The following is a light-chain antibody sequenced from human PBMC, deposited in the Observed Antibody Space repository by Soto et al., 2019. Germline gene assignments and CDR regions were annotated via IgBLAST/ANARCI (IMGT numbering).Light chain of an antibody. CDR3: QQYDSYPIT. CDR2: AAS. Sequence: DLQMTQSPSSLSASVGDTVTITCRASQGIGIWLAWFQQKPERAPRSLIYAASGLQGGVPSRFSGSGSGTDFNLTISSLQPEDFEIYYCQQYDSYPITFGQGKRLEIK. CDR1: QGIGIW. J-gene: IGKJ5*01. V-gene: IGKV1D-16*01.